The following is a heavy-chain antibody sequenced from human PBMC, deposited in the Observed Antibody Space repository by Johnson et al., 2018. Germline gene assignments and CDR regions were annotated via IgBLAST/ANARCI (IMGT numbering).Heavy chain of an antibody. J-gene: IGHJ3*02. CDR2: IKKDGSEN. V-gene: IGHV3-7*01. D-gene: IGHD3-16*01. CDR3: ARERGSGAFDI. Sequence: VQLVESGGGLVQPGGSLRLSCAASGFTFSSYWMSWVRQAPGKGLEWVANIKKDGSENYYVASVKGRFTISIDNAKNSLYLQMHSLRAEDTAVYDCARERGSGAFDIWGQVTMVTVSS. CDR1: GFTFSSYW.